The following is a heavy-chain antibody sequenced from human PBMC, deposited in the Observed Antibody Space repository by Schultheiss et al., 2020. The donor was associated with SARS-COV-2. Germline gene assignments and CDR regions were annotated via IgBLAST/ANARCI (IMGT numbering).Heavy chain of an antibody. CDR2: IYYSGST. Sequence: GSLRLSCAVYGGSFSGYYWGWIRQPPGKGLEWIGSIYYSGSTNYNPSLKSRVTISVDTSKNQFSLKLSSVTAADTAVYYCARDNSVVWLDPWGQGTLVTVSS. J-gene: IGHJ5*02. D-gene: IGHD2-15*01. V-gene: IGHV4-59*01. CDR3: ARDNSVVWLDP. CDR1: GGSFSGYY.